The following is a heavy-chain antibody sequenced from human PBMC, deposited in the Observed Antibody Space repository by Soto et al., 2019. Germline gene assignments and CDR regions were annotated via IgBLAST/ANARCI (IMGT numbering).Heavy chain of an antibody. Sequence: EVQLVESGGGLVQPGRSLRLSCAASGFSFDDYAMHWVRQAPGKGLEWISGISWNSVSIDYADSVKGRFIVSRDNAKNSLYLQMNNLRAEDTALYYCTKEPVRYLENWGQGTLVTVSS. J-gene: IGHJ4*02. V-gene: IGHV3-9*01. CDR1: GFSFDDYA. CDR3: TKEPVRYLEN. CDR2: ISWNSVSI. D-gene: IGHD3-9*01.